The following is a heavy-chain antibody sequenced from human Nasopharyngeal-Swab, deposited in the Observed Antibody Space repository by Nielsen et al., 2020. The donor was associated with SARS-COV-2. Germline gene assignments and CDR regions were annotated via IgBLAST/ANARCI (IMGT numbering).Heavy chain of an antibody. CDR2: ISDSGGST. CDR1: GFTFSSFA. D-gene: IGHD5-12*01. V-gene: IGHV3-23*01. Sequence: GESLKISCAASGFTFSSFAMSWVRQAPGKGLEWVSAISDSGGSTYYADSVKGRFTISRDNSKNTLYLQMNSLRAEDTAVYYCARANGGYVWDRVWFDPWGQGTLVTVSS. CDR3: ARANGGYVWDRVWFDP. J-gene: IGHJ5*02.